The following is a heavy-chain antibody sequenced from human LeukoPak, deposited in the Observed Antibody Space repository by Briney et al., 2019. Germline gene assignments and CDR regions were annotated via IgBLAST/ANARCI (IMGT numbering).Heavy chain of an antibody. V-gene: IGHV3-7*04. Sequence: PGGSLRLSCAASGFTFSNYWMNWVRQAPGKGLEWVANIRQDGSEKSYVDSVKGRFTISRDNAKKSLYLQMNSLRAEDTAVYYCARVDTIMAVTYGYYYYMDVWGKGTTVTVSS. CDR2: IRQDGSEK. J-gene: IGHJ6*03. CDR3: ARVDTIMAVTYGYYYYMDV. D-gene: IGHD5-18*01. CDR1: GFTFSNYW.